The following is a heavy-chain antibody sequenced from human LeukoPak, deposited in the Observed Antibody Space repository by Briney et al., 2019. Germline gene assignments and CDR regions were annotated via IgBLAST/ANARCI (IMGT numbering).Heavy chain of an antibody. CDR2: IYPGDSDT. J-gene: IGHJ5*02. CDR3: ARLRITMVRGVIKTFNWFDP. Sequence: GESLKVSCKGSGYSFTSYWIGWVRQMPGKGLEWMGIIYPGDSDTRYSPSFQGQVTISADKSISTAYLQWSSLKASDTAMYYCARLRITMVRGVIKTFNWFDPWGQGTLVTVSS. V-gene: IGHV5-51*01. D-gene: IGHD3-10*01. CDR1: GYSFTSYW.